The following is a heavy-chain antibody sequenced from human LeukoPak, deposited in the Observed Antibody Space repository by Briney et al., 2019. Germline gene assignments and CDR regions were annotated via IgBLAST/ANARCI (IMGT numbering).Heavy chain of an antibody. CDR3: ATWAFYHGLDV. CDR2: INSVGTKT. J-gene: IGHJ6*02. V-gene: IGHV3-43*02. D-gene: IGHD1-26*01. CDR1: GFAFQAFD. Sequence: GGSLRLSCAASGFAFQAFDMHWVRQAPGKGLECVSLINSVGTKTYYADSVRGRFTVSRDNSKNSLYLQMNSLRTEGTALYYCATWAFYHGLDVWGQGSTVTISS.